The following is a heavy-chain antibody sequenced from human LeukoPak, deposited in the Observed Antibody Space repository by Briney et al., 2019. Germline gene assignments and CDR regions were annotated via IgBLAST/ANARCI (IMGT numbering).Heavy chain of an antibody. J-gene: IGHJ5*02. CDR3: ARCPKRRITIFGVVTEFDP. Sequence: GESLKISCKGSGYSFTSYWIGWVRQMPGKGLDWMGIIYPGDSDTRYSPSFQGQVTISADMSIRTAYLQWSSLKASDTAMYYCARCPKRRITIFGVVTEFDPWGQGTLVTVSS. V-gene: IGHV5-51*01. CDR1: GYSFTSYW. CDR2: IYPGDSDT. D-gene: IGHD3-3*01.